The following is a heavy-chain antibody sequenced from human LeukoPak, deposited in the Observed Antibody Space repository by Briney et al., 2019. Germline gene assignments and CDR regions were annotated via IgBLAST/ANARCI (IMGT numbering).Heavy chain of an antibody. CDR1: GFTFSSYS. CDR2: ISSSSSYI. J-gene: IGHJ6*02. CDR3: ARDVQSYGMDV. D-gene: IGHD3-10*02. V-gene: IGHV3-21*01. Sequence: GGSLRLSCAASGFTFSSYSMTWVRQAPGKGLEWVSSISSSSSYIYYADSVKGRFTISRDNAKNSLYLQMNSLRAEDTAVYYCARDVQSYGMDVWGQGTTVTVSS.